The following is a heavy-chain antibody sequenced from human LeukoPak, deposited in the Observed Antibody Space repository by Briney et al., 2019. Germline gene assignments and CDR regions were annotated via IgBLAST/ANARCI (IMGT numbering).Heavy chain of an antibody. D-gene: IGHD2-15*01. CDR1: GGSISSYY. V-gene: IGHV4-59*08. CDR3: ARQSLGYCSGGSCYSYYFDY. Sequence: SETLSLTCSVSGGSISSYYWSWIRQSPGKGLEWIGYIYYSGSTNYNPSLKSRVTISVDTSKHQFSLKLSSVTAADTAVYYCARQSLGYCSGGSCYSYYFDYWGQGTLVTVSS. J-gene: IGHJ4*02. CDR2: IYYSGST.